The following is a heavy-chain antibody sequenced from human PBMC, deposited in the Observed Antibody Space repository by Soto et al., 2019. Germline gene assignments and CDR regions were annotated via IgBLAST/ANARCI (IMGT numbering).Heavy chain of an antibody. Sequence: EVQLVESGGALVQPGGSLRLSCAVSGFTFTSYSMSWVRQAPGEGLEWVANIRQDGHEKYYVDSVRGRFTISRDNAQNALYLQKDSLRAEDTAMYYCARDLPGYCSTTNCYYYFDFWGQGTLVTVSS. D-gene: IGHD2-2*01. J-gene: IGHJ4*02. CDR3: ARDLPGYCSTTNCYYYFDF. CDR1: GFTFTSYS. V-gene: IGHV3-7*03. CDR2: IRQDGHEK.